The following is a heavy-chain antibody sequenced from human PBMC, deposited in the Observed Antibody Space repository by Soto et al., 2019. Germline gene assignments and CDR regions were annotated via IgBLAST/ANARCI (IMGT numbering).Heavy chain of an antibody. Sequence: SGPTLVNPTETLPLTFTVSGFSLSNARMGVSWIRQPPGKALEWLAHIFSNDEKSYSTSLKSRLTISKDTSKSQVVLTMTNMDPVDTATYYCARNPRRSSSWPYYYGMDVWGQGTTVTVSS. J-gene: IGHJ6*02. D-gene: IGHD6-13*01. CDR1: GFSLSNARMG. CDR3: ARNPRRSSSWPYYYGMDV. V-gene: IGHV2-26*01. CDR2: IFSNDEK.